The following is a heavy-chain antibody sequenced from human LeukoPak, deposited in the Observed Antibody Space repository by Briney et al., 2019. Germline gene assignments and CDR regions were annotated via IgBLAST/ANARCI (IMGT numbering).Heavy chain of an antibody. CDR2: INPNSGGT. D-gene: IGHD6-13*01. Sequence: ASVKVSCKASGYTFTGYYMHWVRQAPGQGLEWMGWINPNSGGTNYAQKFQGRVTMTRDTSISTAYMELSRLRSDDTAVYYCARATWAIAAAGIYYAFDIWGQGTMVTVSS. J-gene: IGHJ3*02. V-gene: IGHV1-2*02. CDR3: ARATWAIAAAGIYYAFDI. CDR1: GYTFTGYY.